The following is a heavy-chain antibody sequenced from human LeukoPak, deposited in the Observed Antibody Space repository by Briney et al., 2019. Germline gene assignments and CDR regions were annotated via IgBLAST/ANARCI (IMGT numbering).Heavy chain of an antibody. V-gene: IGHV4-4*07. CDR2: IYTSGST. J-gene: IGHJ3*02. Sequence: SETLSLTCTVSGGSISSYYWSWIRQPAGKGLEWIGRIYTSGSTNYNPSLTSRVTMSVDTSKNQFSLKLSSVTAADAAVHYCARDYDFWSGNDAFDIWGQGTMVTVSS. D-gene: IGHD3-3*01. CDR1: GGSISSYY. CDR3: ARDYDFWSGNDAFDI.